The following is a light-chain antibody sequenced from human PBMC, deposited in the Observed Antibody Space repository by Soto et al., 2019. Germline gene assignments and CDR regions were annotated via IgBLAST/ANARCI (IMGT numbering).Light chain of an antibody. Sequence: QPVLTQSPSASASLGASVKLTCTLSGGHSSYAIAWHQQQPGKGPRYLMKLDSDGSHNKGDGIPDRFSGSSSGAERYLTISSLQSEDEADYYCQTWGSGIPVVCGGGTKLTVL. V-gene: IGLV4-69*01. CDR1: GGHSSYA. CDR3: QTWGSGIPVV. J-gene: IGLJ2*01. CDR2: LDSDGSH.